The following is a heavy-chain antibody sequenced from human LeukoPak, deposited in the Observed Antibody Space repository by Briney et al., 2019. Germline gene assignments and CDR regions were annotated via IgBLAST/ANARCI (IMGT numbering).Heavy chain of an antibody. D-gene: IGHD6-19*01. J-gene: IGHJ4*02. V-gene: IGHV3-30*18. CDR1: GFTFRTYV. Sequence: GGSLRLSCSASGFTFRTYVMHWVRQAPGKGLEWVALISYDGSNKYYADSVKGRFTISRDNSKNTLYLQMNSLRAEDTAVYYCAKDEIGAVAGLIDYWGQGTLVTVSS. CDR2: ISYDGSNK. CDR3: AKDEIGAVAGLIDY.